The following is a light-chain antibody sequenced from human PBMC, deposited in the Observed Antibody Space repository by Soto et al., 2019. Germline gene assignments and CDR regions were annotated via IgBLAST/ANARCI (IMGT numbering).Light chain of an antibody. CDR3: LQYITYPFT. CDR1: QRVGGG. Sequence: DIPMTQSPSTLSASVGDRVTITCRASQRVGGGLAWYQQKPGKAPKILIYGASSLEYGVPSRFSGGGSGAEFTLTIGGLQPDDFATYYCLQYITYPFTFGGGTKVEIK. J-gene: IGKJ4*01. V-gene: IGKV1-5*03. CDR2: GAS.